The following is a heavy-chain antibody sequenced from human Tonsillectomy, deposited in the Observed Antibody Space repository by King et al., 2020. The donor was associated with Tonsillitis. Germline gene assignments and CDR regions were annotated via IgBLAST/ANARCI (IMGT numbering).Heavy chain of an antibody. D-gene: IGHD3-22*01. Sequence: VQLVESGAEVKKPGASVKVSCKASGYSFTDYYMHWVRQAPGQGLEWMGWINPNSGGTNYAQKFQGRVTMTRDMSISTAYMELRRLRSDDTAVYYCAGDIDPYYYGSSGYDEAFDIWGQGTMVTVSS. CDR2: INPNSGGT. J-gene: IGHJ3*02. CDR1: GYSFTDYY. CDR3: AGDIDPYYYGSSGYDEAFDI. V-gene: IGHV1-2*02.